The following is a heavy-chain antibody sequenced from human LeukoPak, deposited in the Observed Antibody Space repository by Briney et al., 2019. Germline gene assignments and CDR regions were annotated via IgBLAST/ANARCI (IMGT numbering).Heavy chain of an antibody. V-gene: IGHV3-49*04. CDR2: IRSKAYGGTT. CDR3: SRAQDYYDSNWFDP. D-gene: IGHD3-22*01. CDR1: GFTFGDYA. Sequence: GGSLRLSCTASGFTFGDYAMSWVRQAPGKGLEWVGFIRSKAYGGTTEYAASVKGGFTISRDDSKSIAYLQMNSLKTEDTAVYYCSRAQDYYDSNWFDPWGQGTLVTVSS. J-gene: IGHJ5*02.